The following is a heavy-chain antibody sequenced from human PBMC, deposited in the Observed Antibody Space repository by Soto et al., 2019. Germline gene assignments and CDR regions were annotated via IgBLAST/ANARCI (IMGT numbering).Heavy chain of an antibody. Sequence: PSETLSLTCTVSGGSVSSGSYYWSWIRQPPGKGLEWIGYIYYSGSTNYNPSLKSRVTISVDTSKTQFSLKLSSVTAADTAVYYCARIYSSSSPGLDYWGQGTLVTVSS. CDR3: ARIYSSSSPGLDY. D-gene: IGHD6-6*01. CDR2: IYYSGST. V-gene: IGHV4-61*01. CDR1: GGSVSSGSYY. J-gene: IGHJ4*02.